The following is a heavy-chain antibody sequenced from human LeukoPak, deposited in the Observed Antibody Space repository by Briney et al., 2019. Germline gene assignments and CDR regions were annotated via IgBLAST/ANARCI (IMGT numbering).Heavy chain of an antibody. J-gene: IGHJ6*02. D-gene: IGHD3-16*02. V-gene: IGHV3-21*01. CDR2: ISSSSSYI. CDR3: ARDLRSHYYGMDV. CDR1: GFTFSSYS. Sequence: PGGSLRLSCAASGFTFSSYSMNWVRQAPGKGLEWVSSISSSSSYIYYADSVKGRFTIPRDNAKNSLYLQMNSLRAEDTAVYYCARDLRSHYYGMDVWGQGTTVTVSS.